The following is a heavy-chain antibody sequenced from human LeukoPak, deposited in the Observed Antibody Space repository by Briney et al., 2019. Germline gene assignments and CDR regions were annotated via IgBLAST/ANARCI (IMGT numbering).Heavy chain of an antibody. J-gene: IGHJ3*02. D-gene: IGHD3-3*02. CDR1: GVTFSSYE. Sequence: PGGAPRLSCAASGVTFSSYEMNWVRQAPGKGLEWVSYISSSGSTIDYADSVKGRFTISRDNAKNSLYLQMNRLRAEDTAVYYCARMGSRIFGVADAFDIWGQGTMVTVYS. V-gene: IGHV3-48*03. CDR3: ARMGSRIFGVADAFDI. CDR2: ISSSGSTI.